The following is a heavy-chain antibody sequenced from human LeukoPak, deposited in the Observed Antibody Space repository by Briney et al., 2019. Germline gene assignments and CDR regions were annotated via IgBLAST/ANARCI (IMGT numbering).Heavy chain of an antibody. Sequence: PSETLSLTCTVSGGSISSYYWSWIRQPPGKGLEWIGYIYYSGSTNYNPSLKSRVTISVDTSKNQFSLKLSSVTAADTAVYYCARVGCSGGSCYYMDVWGKGTTVTVSS. V-gene: IGHV4-59*01. CDR1: GGSISSYY. CDR2: IYYSGST. J-gene: IGHJ6*03. CDR3: ARVGCSGGSCYYMDV. D-gene: IGHD2-15*01.